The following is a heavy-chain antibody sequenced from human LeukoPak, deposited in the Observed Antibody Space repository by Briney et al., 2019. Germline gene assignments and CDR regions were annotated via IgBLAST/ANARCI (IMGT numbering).Heavy chain of an antibody. Sequence: SQTLSLTCTVSGDSISSGNFYWSWIRQPAGKGLEWIGRVYTSGITNYNPSLKSRVTISVDTSKNQFSLKLSSVTAADTAVYYCARVRTFYGDADYWGQGTLVTVSS. CDR2: VYTSGIT. CDR3: ARVRTFYGDADY. CDR1: GDSISSGNFY. V-gene: IGHV4-61*02. J-gene: IGHJ4*02. D-gene: IGHD4-17*01.